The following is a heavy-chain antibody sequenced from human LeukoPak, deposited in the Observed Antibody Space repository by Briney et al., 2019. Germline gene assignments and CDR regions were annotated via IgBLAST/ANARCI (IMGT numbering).Heavy chain of an antibody. CDR2: IKQDGSEK. CDR1: GFTFSSYW. V-gene: IGHV3-7*03. D-gene: IGHD2-21*02. Sequence: GGSLRLSCAASGFTFSSYWMSWVRQAPGKGLEWVANIKQDGSEKYYVDSVKGRFTISRDNAKNSLYLQMNSLRAEDTAVYYCARTLGIVVVTAILIWGQGTLVTVSS. J-gene: IGHJ4*02. CDR3: ARTLGIVVVTAILI.